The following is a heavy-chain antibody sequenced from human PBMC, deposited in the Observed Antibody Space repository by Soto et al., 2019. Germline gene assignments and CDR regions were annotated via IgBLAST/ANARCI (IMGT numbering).Heavy chain of an antibody. Sequence: SETLSLTCAVSGGSISTSNWWSWVRQPPGKGLEWIGEVYRTGSTNYNPSLESRLTISVDKSKNHFSLKLSSVTAADTAVYYCARVWGGAFDIWGQGTMVTVSS. D-gene: IGHD3-10*01. V-gene: IGHV4-4*02. CDR1: GGSISTSNW. CDR2: VYRTGST. J-gene: IGHJ3*02. CDR3: ARVWGGAFDI.